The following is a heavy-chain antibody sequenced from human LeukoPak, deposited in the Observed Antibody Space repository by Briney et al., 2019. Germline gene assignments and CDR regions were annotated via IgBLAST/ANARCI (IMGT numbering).Heavy chain of an antibody. CDR2: IYYSGST. V-gene: IGHV4-59*01. Sequence: SETLSLTCTVSGGSISSYYWSWIRQPPGKGLEWIGYIYYSGSTNYNPSLKSRVTISVDTSKNQFSLKLSSVTAADTAVYYCARGLWFGELLYQYYFDYWGQGTLVTVSS. D-gene: IGHD3-10*01. CDR1: GGSISSYY. J-gene: IGHJ4*02. CDR3: ARGLWFGELLYQYYFDY.